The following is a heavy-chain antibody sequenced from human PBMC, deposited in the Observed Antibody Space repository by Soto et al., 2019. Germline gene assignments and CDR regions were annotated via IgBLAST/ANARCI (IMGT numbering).Heavy chain of an antibody. CDR1: GFTFSSYE. CDR3: ARGVLYYYDSSGYPHWFDP. J-gene: IGHJ5*02. D-gene: IGHD3-22*01. CDR2: ISSSGSII. Sequence: GGSLRLSCAASGFTFSSYEMNWVRQAPGKGLEWVSYISSSGSIIYYADSVKGRFTISRDNAKNSLYLQMNSLRAEDTAVYYCARGVLYYYDSSGYPHWFDPWGQGTLVTAPQ. V-gene: IGHV3-48*03.